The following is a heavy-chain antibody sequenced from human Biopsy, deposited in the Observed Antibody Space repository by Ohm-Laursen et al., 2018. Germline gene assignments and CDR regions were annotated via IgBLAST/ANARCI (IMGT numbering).Heavy chain of an antibody. CDR2: NIPILGTG. CDR1: GGTFSNYG. Sequence: GASVKVSCKVPGGTFSNYGVNWVRQAPGQGLEWLGGNIPILGTGNYAQKFQDRVTVAADTSTSTATMELRSLRSDDTAVYYCATKLTGYFHHWGQGTPVIVSS. D-gene: IGHD3-9*01. J-gene: IGHJ1*01. V-gene: IGHV1-69*06. CDR3: ATKLTGYFHH.